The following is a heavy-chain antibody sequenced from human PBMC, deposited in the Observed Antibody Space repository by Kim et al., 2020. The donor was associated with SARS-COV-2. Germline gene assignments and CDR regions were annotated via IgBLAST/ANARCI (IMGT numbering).Heavy chain of an antibody. CDR1: GFTFSSYS. CDR2: ISSSSSYI. J-gene: IGHJ4*02. Sequence: GGSLRLSCAASGFTFSSYSMNWVRQAPGKGLEWVSSISSSSSYIYYADSVKGRFTISRDNAKNSLYLQMNSLRAEDTAVYYCAKEATGDLKYYFDYWGQGTLVTVSS. V-gene: IGHV3-21*04. CDR3: AKEATGDLKYYFDY. D-gene: IGHD7-27*01.